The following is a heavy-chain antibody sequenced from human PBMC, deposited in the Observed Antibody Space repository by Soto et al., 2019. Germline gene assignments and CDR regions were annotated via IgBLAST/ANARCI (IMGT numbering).Heavy chain of an antibody. CDR1: GYSFTSYW. CDR3: ASQTRIAAAGISPEYYYYGMDV. J-gene: IGHJ6*02. Sequence: PGESLKISCKGSGYSFTSYWIGWVRQMPGKGLEWMGIIYPGDSDTRYSPSFQGQVTISADKSISTAYLQWSSLKASDTAMYYCASQTRIAAAGISPEYYYYGMDVWGQGTTDTFSS. V-gene: IGHV5-51*01. D-gene: IGHD6-13*01. CDR2: IYPGDSDT.